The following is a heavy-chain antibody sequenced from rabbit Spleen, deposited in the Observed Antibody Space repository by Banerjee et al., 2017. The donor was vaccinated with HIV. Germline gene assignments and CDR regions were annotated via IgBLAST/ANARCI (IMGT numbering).Heavy chain of an antibody. CDR3: ARDAGSYDYIDVYFNL. CDR1: GFSFSSSYD. Sequence: QQLVESGGGLVKPGTSLTLTCTASGFSFSSSYDMCWVRQAPGKGPEWIGCIYTGNGKTYYARWAKGRFTISKSSSTTVTLQMTSLTAADTATYFCARDAGSYDYIDVYFNLWGPGTLVTVS. V-gene: IGHV1S40*01. CDR2: IYTGNGKT. D-gene: IGHD8-1*01. J-gene: IGHJ4*01.